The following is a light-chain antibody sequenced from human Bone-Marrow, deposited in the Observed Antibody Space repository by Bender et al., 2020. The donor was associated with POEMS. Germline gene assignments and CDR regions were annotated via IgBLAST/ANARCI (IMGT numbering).Light chain of an antibody. V-gene: IGLV2-14*01. CDR2: EVS. Sequence: QSALTQPASVSGSPGQSVTISCTGTTRDIGGYNYVSWYQQHPGRAPKLMIYEVSRRPSGVPDRFSGSKSGNTASLTVSGLQAEDEADYYCCSYTTTNTYVFGTGTKVTVL. CDR1: TRDIGGYNY. J-gene: IGLJ1*01. CDR3: CSYTTTNTYV.